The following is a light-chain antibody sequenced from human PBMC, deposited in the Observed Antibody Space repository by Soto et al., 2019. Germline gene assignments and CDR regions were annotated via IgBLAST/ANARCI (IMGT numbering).Light chain of an antibody. CDR2: KAS. V-gene: IGKV1-5*03. CDR3: QQYSTYPYT. Sequence: DVQMTQSPSTLSASVGDRVTITCRASQRIDSWLAWYQQKPGKAPNHLVFKASTLLGRVTSSFSGTASGTEFTLIIINLQSDDFAVYYWQQYSTYPYTFGQGT. J-gene: IGKJ2*01. CDR1: QRIDSW.